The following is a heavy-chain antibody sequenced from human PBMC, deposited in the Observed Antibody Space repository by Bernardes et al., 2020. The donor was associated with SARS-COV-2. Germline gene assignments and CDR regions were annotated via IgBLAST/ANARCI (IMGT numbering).Heavy chain of an antibody. V-gene: IGHV4-4*07. J-gene: IGHJ5*02. D-gene: IGHD3-3*01. CDR3: ARTERITIFGVVISGSWFDP. Sequence: SETLSLTCTVSGGSISSYYWSWIRQPAGKGLEWIGRIYTSGSTNYNPSLKSRVTMSVDTSKNQFSLKLSSVTAADTAMHYCARTERITIFGVVISGSWFDPWGQGTLVTVSS. CDR1: GGSISSYY. CDR2: IYTSGST.